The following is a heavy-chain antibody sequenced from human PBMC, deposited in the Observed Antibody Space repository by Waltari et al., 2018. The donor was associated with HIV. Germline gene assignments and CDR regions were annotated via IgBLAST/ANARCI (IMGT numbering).Heavy chain of an antibody. V-gene: IGHV3-15*01. D-gene: IGHD1-26*01. Sequence: EVQLVESGGGLVKPGGSLRLSCAASGFTFSNAWMSWVRQAPGKGLEGVGRIKSKTDGGTTDYAAPVKGRFTISRDDSKNTLYLQMNSLKTEDTAVYYCTTREVGATTFDYWGQGTLVTVSS. CDR1: GFTFSNAW. J-gene: IGHJ4*02. CDR3: TTREVGATTFDY. CDR2: IKSKTDGGTT.